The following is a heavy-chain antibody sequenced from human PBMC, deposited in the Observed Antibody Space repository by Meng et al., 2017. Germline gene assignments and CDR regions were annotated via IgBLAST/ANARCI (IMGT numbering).Heavy chain of an antibody. Sequence: GESLKISCAASGFTFNIYAMSWVRQAPGKGLEWVAAVSGTGGSTYYGDSVKGRFTISRDNSKKTLYLQMNSLRAEDTAKYYCAKDPREYFYDSSTFHPDYLDYWGQGTLVTVSS. V-gene: IGHV3-23*01. CDR3: AKDPREYFYDSSTFHPDYLDY. J-gene: IGHJ4*02. CDR2: VSGTGGST. CDR1: GFTFNIYA. D-gene: IGHD3-22*01.